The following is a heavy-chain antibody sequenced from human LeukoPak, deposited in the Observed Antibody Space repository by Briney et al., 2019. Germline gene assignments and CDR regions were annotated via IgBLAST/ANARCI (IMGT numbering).Heavy chain of an antibody. CDR3: AGGVVGSGSYSKY. D-gene: IGHD3-10*01. CDR2: IYHSGST. Sequence: PSETLSLTCAVSGGSISSGGYSWSWIRQPPGKGLEWIGYIYHSGSTNYNPSLKSRVTISVDKSKNQFSLKLSSVTAADTAVYYCAGGVVGSGSYSKYWGQGTLVTVSS. J-gene: IGHJ4*02. CDR1: GGSISSGGYS. V-gene: IGHV4-30-2*01.